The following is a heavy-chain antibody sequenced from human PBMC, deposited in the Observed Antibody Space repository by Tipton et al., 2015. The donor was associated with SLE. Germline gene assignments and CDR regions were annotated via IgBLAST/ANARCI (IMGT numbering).Heavy chain of an antibody. J-gene: IGHJ6*03. Sequence: QLVQSGGEVKKPGASVKVSCKVSGDSFIRYGISWVRQAPGQGLEWMGIINPTGGSTTYAQKFQGRVTMTRDTSTSTVYMDLSSLKSDDTAVYYCARGIVDPGYYMDVWGKGTTVAVSS. V-gene: IGHV1-46*01. D-gene: IGHD2-15*01. CDR3: ARGIVDPGYYMDV. CDR2: INPTGGST. CDR1: GDSFIRYG.